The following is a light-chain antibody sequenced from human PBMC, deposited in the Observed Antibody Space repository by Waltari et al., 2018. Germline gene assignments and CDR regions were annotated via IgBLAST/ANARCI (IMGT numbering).Light chain of an antibody. J-gene: IGLJ3*02. CDR1: GSNIGAGYD. CDR2: GSS. V-gene: IGLV1-40*01. Sequence: QSVLTQLPSVSGAPGQRVTLPCTGCGSNIGAGYDVHWYQQLPRAAPKLLIYGSSTRPLGVPDRFFGSTSGTSGSLAITGLQAEDEADYYCQSYDTSLSVVFGGGTKLTVL. CDR3: QSYDTSLSVV.